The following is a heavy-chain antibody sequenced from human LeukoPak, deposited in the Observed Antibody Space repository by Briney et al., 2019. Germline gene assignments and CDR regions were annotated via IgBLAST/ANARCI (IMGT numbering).Heavy chain of an antibody. D-gene: IGHD6-19*01. V-gene: IGHV1-8*01. CDR3: ARDGGYSSGWSDY. J-gene: IGHJ4*02. CDR1: GYTFTSYD. CDR2: MNPNSGNT. Sequence: ASVTVSCKASGYTFTSYDINWVRQAAGQGLEWMGWMNPNSGNTGYAQKFQGRVTMARNTSISTAYMELSSLRSEDTAVYYCARDGGYSSGWSDYWGQGTLVTVSS.